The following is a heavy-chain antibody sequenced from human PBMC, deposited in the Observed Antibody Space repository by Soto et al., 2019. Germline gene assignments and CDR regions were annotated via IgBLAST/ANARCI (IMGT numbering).Heavy chain of an antibody. CDR2: FNSGGSST. CDR1: GFTFSSYW. D-gene: IGHD1-26*01. CDR3: ARVMGSYADY. V-gene: IGHV3-74*01. Sequence: EVPLVESGGGLVQPGGSLRLSCAASGFTFSSYWMHWVRQAPGKGLVWVSRFNSGGSSTDYADSVKGRFTISRDNAKTRLNRKMNSLGAEETAFYYWARVMGSYADYWARGTRFTVPS. J-gene: IGHJ4*02.